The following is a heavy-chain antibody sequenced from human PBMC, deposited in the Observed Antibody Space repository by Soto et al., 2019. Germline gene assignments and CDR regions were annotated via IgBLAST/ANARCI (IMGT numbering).Heavy chain of an antibody. CDR2: IYTSGST. CDR3: VREQLELRNYYYGMDV. D-gene: IGHD1-7*01. Sequence: PSETLSLTCTVPGGSISSYYWSWIRQPAGKGLEWIGRIYTSGSTNYNPSLKSRVTMSVDTSKNQFSLKLSSVTAADTAVYYCVREQLELRNYYYGMDVWGQGTTVTVSS. CDR1: GGSISSYY. V-gene: IGHV4-4*07. J-gene: IGHJ6*02.